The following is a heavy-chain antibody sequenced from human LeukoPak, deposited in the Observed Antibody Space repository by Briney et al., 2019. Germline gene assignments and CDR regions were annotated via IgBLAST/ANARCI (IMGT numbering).Heavy chain of an antibody. CDR1: GGSVGSAGYY. V-gene: IGHV4-61*08. Sequence: SETLSLTCSVSGGSVGSAGYYWSWIRQTPGGGLEWIAYIYYITNTNFNPSLKSRVTMSLDPSKNQFSLKLNSVTAADTAVYYCARTQSQSGSYRYYFGYWGQGTLVTVSS. J-gene: IGHJ4*02. CDR3: ARTQSQSGSYRYYFGY. D-gene: IGHD1-26*01. CDR2: IYYITNT.